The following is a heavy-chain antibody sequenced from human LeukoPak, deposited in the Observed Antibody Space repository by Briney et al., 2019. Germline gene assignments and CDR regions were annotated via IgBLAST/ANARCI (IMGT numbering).Heavy chain of an antibody. V-gene: IGHV3-74*01. CDR2: INSDGTAT. Sequence: GGSLRLSCAASGFTFRSYWMHWVRQAPGKGLVWVSRINSDGTATTYADSVKGRFSASRDNAKNTLYLQMNSLRAEDTAVYYCARDIVVPAASGRYFDYWGQGTLITVSS. CDR3: ARDIVVPAASGRYFDY. J-gene: IGHJ4*02. CDR1: GFTFRSYW. D-gene: IGHD2-2*01.